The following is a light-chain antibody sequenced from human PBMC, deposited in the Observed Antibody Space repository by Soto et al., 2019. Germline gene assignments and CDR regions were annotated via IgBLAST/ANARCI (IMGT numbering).Light chain of an antibody. CDR3: MQAGHWPT. J-gene: IGKJ2*01. Sequence: DVVMTQSPLSLPVTLGQPASISCRSSQSLVSSNGNTYLNWFQQRPGQSPRRLVYKVSNRDSGVPDRFSGSGSGTDFTLKISRVEAEDVGVYYCMQAGHWPTFCQGTKLEIK. CDR1: QSLVSSNGNTY. CDR2: KVS. V-gene: IGKV2-30*01.